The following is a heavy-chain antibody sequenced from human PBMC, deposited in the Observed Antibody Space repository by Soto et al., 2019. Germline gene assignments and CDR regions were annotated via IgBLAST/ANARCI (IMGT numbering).Heavy chain of an antibody. V-gene: IGHV3-23*01. Sequence: LRLSCAASGFTFSSYAMSWVRQAPGKGLEWVSAISGSGGSTYYADSVKGRFTISRDNSKNTLYLQMNSLRAEDTAVYYCAKEFLEFYYYGMDVWGQGTTVTVSS. J-gene: IGHJ6*02. CDR3: AKEFLEFYYYGMDV. D-gene: IGHD3-3*01. CDR2: ISGSGGST. CDR1: GFTFSSYA.